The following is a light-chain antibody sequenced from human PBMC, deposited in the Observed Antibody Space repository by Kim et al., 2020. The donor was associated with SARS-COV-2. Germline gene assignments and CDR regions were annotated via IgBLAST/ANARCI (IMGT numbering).Light chain of an antibody. V-gene: IGKV1-5*03. J-gene: IGKJ1*01. CDR1: QSINDW. Sequence: ASIGDRVTITCRASQSINDWLAWYQQNPGKAPRVLIYKTSTLESGVPSRFSGSGSGTEFTLTISSLQPEDFAIYYCQQYITFSRTFGQGTKVDIK. CDR2: KTS. CDR3: QQYITFSRT.